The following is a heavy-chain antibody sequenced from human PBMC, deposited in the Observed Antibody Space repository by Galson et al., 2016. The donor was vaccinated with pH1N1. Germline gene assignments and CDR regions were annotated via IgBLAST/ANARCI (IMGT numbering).Heavy chain of an antibody. Sequence: SVKVSCKAAGYSVTRYYMHWVRQAPGQGLEWMGIIDPSDGTTTYSEKFQGRISLTRDTSTNSVYMELTTLRPDDSATYFCARGYYLDYWGQGTLVTVSS. V-gene: IGHV1-46*01. CDR1: GYSVTRYY. CDR3: ARGYYLDY. CDR2: IDPSDGTT. J-gene: IGHJ4*02.